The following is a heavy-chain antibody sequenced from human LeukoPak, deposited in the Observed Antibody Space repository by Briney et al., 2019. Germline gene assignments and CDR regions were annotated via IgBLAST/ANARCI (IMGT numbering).Heavy chain of an antibody. CDR3: ARDRGDYEFDYYYDMDV. V-gene: IGHV3-66*01. CDR2: IYSGGST. Sequence: GGSLRLSCVASGFTVSSNYMSWVRQAPGKGLEWVSVIYSGGSTYYADSVKGRFTISRDNSKNTLYLQMNSLRAEDTAVYYCARDRGDYEFDYYYDMDVWGQGTTVTVSS. D-gene: IGHD4-17*01. J-gene: IGHJ6*02. CDR1: GFTVSSNY.